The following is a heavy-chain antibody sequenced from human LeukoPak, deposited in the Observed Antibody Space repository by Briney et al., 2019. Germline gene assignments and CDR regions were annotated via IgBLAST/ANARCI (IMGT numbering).Heavy chain of an antibody. D-gene: IGHD5-12*01. V-gene: IGHV1-2*02. CDR2: INPNSGGT. J-gene: IGHJ6*03. CDR1: GYTFTGYY. Sequence: ASVKVSCKASGYTFTGYYMHWVRQAPGQGLEWMGWINPNSGGTNYAQKFQGRVTMTRDTSISTAYMELSRLRSDDRAVYYCAREEGGYSGYDLGHYYYMDVWGKGTTVTVSS. CDR3: AREEGGYSGYDLGHYYYMDV.